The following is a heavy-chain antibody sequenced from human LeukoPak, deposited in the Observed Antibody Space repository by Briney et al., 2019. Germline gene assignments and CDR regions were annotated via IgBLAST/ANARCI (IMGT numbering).Heavy chain of an antibody. J-gene: IGHJ3*02. V-gene: IGHV4-59*01. D-gene: IGHD3-22*01. CDR2: IYYSGST. CDR3: ARGDDNTGLDAFDI. Sequence: SETLSLTCTVSGGSISSYYWSWVRQPPGKGLEWIAYIYYSGSTNYNPSLKSRVTISVDTSKNQFSLKLSSVSAADTAVYYCARGDDNTGLDAFDICGQGTVVTVSS. CDR1: GGSISSYY.